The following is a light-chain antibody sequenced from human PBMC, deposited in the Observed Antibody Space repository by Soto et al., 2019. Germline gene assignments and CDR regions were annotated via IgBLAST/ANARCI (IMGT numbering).Light chain of an antibody. CDR2: GAS. CDR3: QQYYKWPPET. J-gene: IGKJ2*01. V-gene: IGKV3-15*01. CDR1: ESVGSN. Sequence: VMAQSPATLAVSPGGKPTLSRQASESVGSNLAWYQQKPGQAPGLLIHGASKRATGIPARFSGSGSGTEFTLTISSLQSEDFAVYYCQQYYKWPPETFGQGTKVDIK.